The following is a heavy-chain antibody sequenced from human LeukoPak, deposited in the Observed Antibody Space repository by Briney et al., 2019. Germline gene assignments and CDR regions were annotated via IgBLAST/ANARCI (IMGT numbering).Heavy chain of an antibody. D-gene: IGHD6-13*01. CDR3: ARDESIAAAGLHPFAFDI. CDR1: GDSVSSNSAA. V-gene: IGHV6-1*01. CDR2: TYYRSKWYN. Sequence: SQTLSLTCAISGDSVSSNSAAWNWIRQSPSRGLEWLGRTYYRSKWYNDYAVSVKSRITINPDTSKNQFSLQLNSVTPEDTAVYYCARDESIAAAGLHPFAFDIWGQGTMVTVSS. J-gene: IGHJ3*02.